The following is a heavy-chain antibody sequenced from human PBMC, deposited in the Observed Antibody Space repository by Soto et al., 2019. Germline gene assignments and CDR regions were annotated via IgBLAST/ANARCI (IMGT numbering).Heavy chain of an antibody. V-gene: IGHV4-59*01. Sequence: NPSETLSLTCTVPGGSISSYYWSWIRQPPGKGLEWIGYIYYSGSTNYNPSLKSRVTISVDTSKNQFSLKLSSVTAADTAVYYCARDRDSSSWDGYYYYYGMDVWGQGTTVTVSS. J-gene: IGHJ6*02. D-gene: IGHD6-13*01. CDR3: ARDRDSSSWDGYYYYYGMDV. CDR1: GGSISSYY. CDR2: IYYSGST.